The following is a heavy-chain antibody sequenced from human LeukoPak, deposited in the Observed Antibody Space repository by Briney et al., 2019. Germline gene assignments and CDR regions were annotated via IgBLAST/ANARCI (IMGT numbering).Heavy chain of an antibody. J-gene: IGHJ4*02. V-gene: IGHV3-23*01. CDR3: AKGYYYDSSGYPRFFDY. CDR2: ISGSGGST. D-gene: IGHD3-22*01. Sequence: GGSLRLSCAASGFTFSSYAMSWVRQAPGKGLEWVSAISGSGGSTYYADSVKGRFTISRDNSKNTLYLQMNSLRAEDTAVYYCAKGYYYDSSGYPRFFDYWGQGTLVTVSS. CDR1: GFTFSSYA.